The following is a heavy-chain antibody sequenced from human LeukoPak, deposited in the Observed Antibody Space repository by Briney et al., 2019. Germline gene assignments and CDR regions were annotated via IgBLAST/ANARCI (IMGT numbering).Heavy chain of an antibody. CDR1: GFTFSGSG. J-gene: IGHJ4*02. CDR2: IRSKANNYGT. V-gene: IGHV3-73*01. D-gene: IGHD4/OR15-4a*01. CDR3: SRQPPDYGGSDH. Sequence: GGSLRLSCAASGFTFSGSGMHWVRQASGRGLEWVGRIRSKANNYGTAYAASVKGRFTISRDDSKNTAYLQMNSLKTEDTAVYYCSRQPPDYGGSDHWGQGTLVTVSS.